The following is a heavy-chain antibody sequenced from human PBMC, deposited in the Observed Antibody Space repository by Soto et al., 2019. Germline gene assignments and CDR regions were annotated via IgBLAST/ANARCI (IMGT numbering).Heavy chain of an antibody. CDR2: ISGSDGIT. CDR3: AKATSWGSSGLPGS. V-gene: IGHV3-23*01. J-gene: IGHJ5*02. Sequence: PGGSLRLSCAASGFTFSYYAMTWVRQAPGKGLEWVSAISGSDGITYYADSVKGRFTISRDNSKNKLYLQMNSLRADDTAVYYCAKATSWGSSGLPGSWGQGTLVTVSS. CDR1: GFTFSYYA. D-gene: IGHD3-22*01.